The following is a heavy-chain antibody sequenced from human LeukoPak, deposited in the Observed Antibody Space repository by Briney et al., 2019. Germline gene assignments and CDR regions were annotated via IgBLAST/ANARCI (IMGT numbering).Heavy chain of an antibody. Sequence: GASVKVSCKASGYTFTGYYMRWVRQAPGQGLEWMGWINPNSGGTNYAQKFQGRVTMTRDTSISTAYMELSRLRSDDTAVYYCARDIAIYCSSTSCYTTDAFDIWGQGTMVTVSS. D-gene: IGHD2-2*02. CDR2: INPNSGGT. CDR1: GYTFTGYY. V-gene: IGHV1-2*02. J-gene: IGHJ3*02. CDR3: ARDIAIYCSSTSCYTTDAFDI.